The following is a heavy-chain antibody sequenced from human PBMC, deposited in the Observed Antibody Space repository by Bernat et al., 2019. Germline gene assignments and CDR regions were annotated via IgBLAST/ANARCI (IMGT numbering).Heavy chain of an antibody. CDR3: ARSDGTEIFDAFDT. CDR2: IYSGGST. J-gene: IGHJ3*02. D-gene: IGHD1-26*01. V-gene: IGHV3-66*01. Sequence: EVQLVESGGGLVQPGGSLRLSCAASGFTVSSNYMSWVRQAPGKGLEWVSVIYSGGSTYYADSVKGRFTISRDNSKNTLYLQMNSMGTEDTAVYYCARSDGTEIFDAFDTGGQGTMVTVSP. CDR1: GFTVSSNY.